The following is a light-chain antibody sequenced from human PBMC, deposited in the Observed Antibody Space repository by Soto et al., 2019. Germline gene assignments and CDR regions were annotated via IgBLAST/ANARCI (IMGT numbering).Light chain of an antibody. J-gene: IGLJ3*02. CDR3: QVWDRSTRV. CDR2: KDS. V-gene: IGLV3-1*01. Sequence: SYELTQPPSVSVSPGQTASITCSGAKLGKKYACWYQQKSGQSPVLVIYKDSKRPSGIPERFSGSNSGNTATLTISGTQAMDEADYYCQVWDRSTRVFGGGTKLTVL. CDR1: KLGKKY.